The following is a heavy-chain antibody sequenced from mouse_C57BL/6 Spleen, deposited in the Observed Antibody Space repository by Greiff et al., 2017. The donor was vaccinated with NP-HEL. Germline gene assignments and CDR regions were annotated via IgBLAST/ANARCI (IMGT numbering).Heavy chain of an antibody. CDR1: GYTFTDYN. CDR3: AREEVDGYYETPFAY. V-gene: IGHV1-22*01. Sequence: VQLQQSGPELVKPGASVKMSCKASGYTFTDYNMHWVKQSHGKSLEWIGYINPNNGGTSYNQKFKGKATLTVNKSSSTAYMELRSLTSEDSAVYYCAREEVDGYYETPFAYWGQGTLVTVSA. J-gene: IGHJ3*01. D-gene: IGHD2-3*01. CDR2: INPNNGGT.